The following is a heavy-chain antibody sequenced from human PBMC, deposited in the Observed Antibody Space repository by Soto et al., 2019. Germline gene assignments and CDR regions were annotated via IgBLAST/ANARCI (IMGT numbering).Heavy chain of an antibody. D-gene: IGHD4-17*01. CDR1: GGSISSGGYS. CDR2: IYHSGIT. CDR3: ARGTVNSTTFDY. V-gene: IGHV4-30-2*01. J-gene: IGHJ4*02. Sequence: QLQLQESGSGLVKPSQTLSLTCAVSGGSISSGGYSWSWIRQPPGKGLEWIGSIYHSGITYYNPALKSRVTMSVDRFKNPVSLKLSSVTAADTAVYYCARGTVNSTTFDYWGPGTLVPVSS.